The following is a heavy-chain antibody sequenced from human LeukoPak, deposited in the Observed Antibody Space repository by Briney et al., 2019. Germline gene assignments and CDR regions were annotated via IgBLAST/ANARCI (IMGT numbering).Heavy chain of an antibody. J-gene: IGHJ4*02. CDR2: IIPIFGTA. D-gene: IGHD1-1*01. CDR1: GGTFSSYA. V-gene: IGHV1-69*13. CDR3: AKAGYRTPYYFDY. Sequence: SVKVSCKASGGTFSSYAISWVRQAPGQGLEWMGGIIPIFGTANYAQKFQGRVTITADESTSTAYMELSSLRSEDTAVYYCAKAGYRTPYYFDYWGQGTLVPVSS.